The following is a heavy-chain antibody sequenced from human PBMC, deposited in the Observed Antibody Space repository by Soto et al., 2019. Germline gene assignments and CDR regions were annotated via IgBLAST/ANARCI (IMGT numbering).Heavy chain of an antibody. CDR2: IYYSGTT. D-gene: IGHD3-10*01. CDR1: GGSISSYY. V-gene: IGHV4-59*01. J-gene: IGHJ4*02. Sequence: PSETLSLTCTVSGGSISSYYWIWIRQPPGKGLEWVGYIYYSGTTNYNPSLKSRVTISLDTSKNQFSLNLSSVTAADTAVYYCATGRYYYGSEYWGQGTLVTVSS. CDR3: ATGRYYYGSEY.